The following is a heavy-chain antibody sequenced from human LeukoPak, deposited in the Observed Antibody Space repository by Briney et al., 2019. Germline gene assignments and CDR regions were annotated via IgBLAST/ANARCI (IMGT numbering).Heavy chain of an antibody. V-gene: IGHV3-15*01. CDR3: TTCHRGYCTKGVCDFDY. CDR1: GFTFSNAW. Sequence: TGGSLRLSCAASGFTFSNAWMSWVRQAPGKWREWVGRIKSKTDGGTTDYAAPVKGRFTISRDDSKNTLYLQMNSLKTESRAACYCTTCHRGYCTKGVCDFDYGAQGTLVTVSS. J-gene: IGHJ4*02. D-gene: IGHD2-8*01. CDR2: IKSKTDGGTT.